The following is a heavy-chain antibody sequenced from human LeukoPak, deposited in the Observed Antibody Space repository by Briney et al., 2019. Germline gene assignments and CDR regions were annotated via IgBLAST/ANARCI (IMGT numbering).Heavy chain of an antibody. CDR3: TRDNLVEDWSLAFPRYYYYGMDV. D-gene: IGHD3/OR15-3a*01. CDR2: IRSKAYGGTT. J-gene: IGHJ6*04. CDR1: GFTFGDYA. V-gene: IGHV3-49*04. Sequence: GRSLRLSCTASGFTFGDYAMSWVRQAPGKGLEWVGFIRSKAYGGTTEYAASVKGRFTISRDDSKSIAYLQMNSLKTEDTAVYYCTRDNLVEDWSLAFPRYYYYGMDVWGKGTTVTVSS.